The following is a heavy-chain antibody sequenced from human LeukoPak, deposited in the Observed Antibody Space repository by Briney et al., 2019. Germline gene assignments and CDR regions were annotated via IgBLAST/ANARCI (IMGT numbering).Heavy chain of an antibody. J-gene: IGHJ4*02. CDR3: ARAPNGYSGSYFDY. D-gene: IGHD1-26*01. V-gene: IGHV4-34*01. CDR2: INHSGST. CDR1: GGSFSGYY. Sequence: SETLSLTCAVYGGSFSGYYCSWILQPPGKGLEWIGEINHSGSTNYNPSLKSRVTISVDTSKNQFSLKLSSVTAADTAVYYCARAPNGYSGSYFDYWGQGTLVTVSS.